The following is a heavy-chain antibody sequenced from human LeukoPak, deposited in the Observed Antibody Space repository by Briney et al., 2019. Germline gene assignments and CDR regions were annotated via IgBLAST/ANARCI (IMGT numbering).Heavy chain of an antibody. D-gene: IGHD1-26*01. J-gene: IGHJ6*03. Sequence: GASVKVCCKASGYTFTGDYMHWVRQASGQGLGWMGWINPNSGGTNYAQKVQGRVTMTRATSISTAYMELRSLRSEDTAVYYCARGVSGSYLYYYYYMDVWGKGTTVTVSS. V-gene: IGHV1-2*02. CDR1: GYTFTGDY. CDR2: INPNSGGT. CDR3: ARGVSGSYLYYYYYMDV.